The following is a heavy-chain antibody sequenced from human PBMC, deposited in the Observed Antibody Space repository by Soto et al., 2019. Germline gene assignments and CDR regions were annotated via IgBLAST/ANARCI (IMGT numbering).Heavy chain of an antibody. CDR2: IIPIFGTA. CDR1: GGTFSRYA. Sequence: SVKVSCKASGGTFSRYAISWVRQAPGQGLEWMGGIIPIFGTANYAQKFQGRLSITADESTSTVYMQLSSLRSEDTAVYYCARQFHYDSSGYYYAYWGQGTLVTVSS. V-gene: IGHV1-69*13. D-gene: IGHD3-22*01. J-gene: IGHJ4*02. CDR3: ARQFHYDSSGYYYAY.